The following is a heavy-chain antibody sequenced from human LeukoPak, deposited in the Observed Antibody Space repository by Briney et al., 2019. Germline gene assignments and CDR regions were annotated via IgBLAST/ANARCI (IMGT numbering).Heavy chain of an antibody. D-gene: IGHD3-22*01. Sequence: GGSLRLSCTASGFTFGDYAMSWFRQAPGKGLEWVGFIRSKGYGGTTEYAASVKGRFTTSRDDSKSIAYLQMNSLKTEDTAVYYCTREKTYYDSSGYPRGGAFDIWGQGTMVTVSS. CDR3: TREKTYYDSSGYPRGGAFDI. CDR1: GFTFGDYA. CDR2: IRSKGYGGTT. J-gene: IGHJ3*02. V-gene: IGHV3-49*03.